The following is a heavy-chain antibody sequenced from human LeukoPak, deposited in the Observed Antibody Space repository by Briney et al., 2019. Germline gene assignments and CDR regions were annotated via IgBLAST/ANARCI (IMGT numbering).Heavy chain of an antibody. CDR1: GFTFSTYA. CDR3: ARRTVTTIADY. J-gene: IGHJ4*02. D-gene: IGHD4-17*01. V-gene: IGHV3-30-3*01. Sequence: PGGSLRLSCAASGFTFSTYAMNWVRQPPGKGLEWVAIISYDGSNRYYADSVKGRFTVSRDNSKNTLYLQMNSLRAEDTAVYYCARRTVTTIADYWGQGTLVTVSS. CDR2: ISYDGSNR.